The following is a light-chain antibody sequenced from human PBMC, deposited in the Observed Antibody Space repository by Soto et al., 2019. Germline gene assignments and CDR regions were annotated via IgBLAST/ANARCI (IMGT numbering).Light chain of an antibody. Sequence: DIQMTQSPSTLSASVGDRVTITCRASQSISQWLAWYQQKPGEAPKVLIYKTSSLQSGVPSRFSGSGSGTEFNLTISSLQPDDLATYYCQQYNGYPYTFGRGTKLEI. V-gene: IGKV1-5*03. CDR2: KTS. CDR3: QQYNGYPYT. J-gene: IGKJ2*01. CDR1: QSISQW.